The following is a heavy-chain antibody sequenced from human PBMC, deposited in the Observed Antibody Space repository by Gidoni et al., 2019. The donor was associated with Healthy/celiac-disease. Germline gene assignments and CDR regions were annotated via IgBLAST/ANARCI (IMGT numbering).Heavy chain of an antibody. CDR3: ARGASAGSYYAERLLDY. J-gene: IGHJ4*02. V-gene: IGHV3-30-3*01. CDR2: ISYDGSNQ. D-gene: IGHD1-26*01. Sequence: QVQLVESGGGVVQPGRSLRLSCAASGFTFSRYAMHWVRQAPGKGLEWVAVISYDGSNQYYADSVKGRFTISRDNSKNTLYLQMNSLRAEDTAVYYCARGASAGSYYAERLLDYWGQGTLVTVSS. CDR1: GFTFSRYA.